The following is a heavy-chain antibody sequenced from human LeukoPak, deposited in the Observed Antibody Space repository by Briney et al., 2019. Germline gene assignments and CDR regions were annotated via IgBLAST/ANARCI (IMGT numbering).Heavy chain of an antibody. D-gene: IGHD1-26*01. CDR1: GGSISSSSHY. J-gene: IGHJ4*02. CDR3: AKSGGYGLIDY. V-gene: IGHV4-39*01. Sequence: SETLSLTCTVSGGSISSSSHYWGWIRQPPGKGLEWIGSIYSSGSTYYNASLQSRVTISIETSKNQISLRLNSVTAADTAMYYCAKSGGYGLIDYWGQGTLVTVSS. CDR2: IYSSGST.